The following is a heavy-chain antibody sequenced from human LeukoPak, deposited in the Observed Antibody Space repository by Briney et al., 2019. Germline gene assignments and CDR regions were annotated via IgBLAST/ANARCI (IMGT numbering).Heavy chain of an antibody. Sequence: GGSLRLSCTTSGFTFGDYALSWVRQAPGKGLEWVGFIRSKAFGGTTEYAASVKGRFTISSDDSESIVYLQMNSLTTEDTAVYYCTRAPVGYCSTTSCYASDYWGQGTLVTVSS. J-gene: IGHJ4*02. CDR3: TRAPVGYCSTTSCYASDY. V-gene: IGHV3-49*04. CDR2: IRSKAFGGTT. CDR1: GFTFGDYA. D-gene: IGHD2-2*01.